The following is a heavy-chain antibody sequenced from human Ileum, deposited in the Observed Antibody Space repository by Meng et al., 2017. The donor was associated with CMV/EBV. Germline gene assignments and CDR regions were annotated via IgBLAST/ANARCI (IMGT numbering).Heavy chain of an antibody. J-gene: IGHJ4*02. CDR3: ARGGVAGPTATDY. V-gene: IGHV3-48*04. CDR1: GFTFSSYS. D-gene: IGHD6-19*01. CDR2: ISSSSSTI. Sequence: SCAASGFTFSSYSMNWVRQAPGKGLEWVSYISSSSSTIYYADSVKGRFTISRDNAKNSLYLQMNSLRAEDTAVYYCARGGVAGPTATDYWGQGTLVTVSS.